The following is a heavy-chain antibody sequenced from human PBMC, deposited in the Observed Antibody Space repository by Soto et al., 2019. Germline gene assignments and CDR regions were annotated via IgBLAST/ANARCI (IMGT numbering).Heavy chain of an antibody. CDR2: VFYGGT. V-gene: IGHV4-59*01. J-gene: IGHJ4*02. CDR3: ASYRGALYFES. CDR1: GRSMSSNY. D-gene: IGHD4-4*01. Sequence: PSETLSLTCSVSGRSMSSNYWSWIRQSPDKGLEWLGYVFYGGTDYNPSLEGRVSMSVETSKSQFSLKLTSVTAADTAVYYCASYRGALYFESWGQGILVTVSS.